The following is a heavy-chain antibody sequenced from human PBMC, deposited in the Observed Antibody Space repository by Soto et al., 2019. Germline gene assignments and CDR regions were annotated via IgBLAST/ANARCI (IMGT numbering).Heavy chain of an antibody. CDR1: GYTFTSYD. CDR2: MNPNSGNT. J-gene: IGHJ4*02. D-gene: IGHD3-22*01. CDR3: AREKSSGYYYDY. Sequence: QVQLVQSGAEVKKPGASVKVSCKASGYTFTSYDINWVRQATGQGLEWMGWMNPNSGNTAYAQKFQGRVTMTRNTSISTAYMELSSLRSEDKAVYYCAREKSSGYYYDYWGQGTLVTVSS. V-gene: IGHV1-8*01.